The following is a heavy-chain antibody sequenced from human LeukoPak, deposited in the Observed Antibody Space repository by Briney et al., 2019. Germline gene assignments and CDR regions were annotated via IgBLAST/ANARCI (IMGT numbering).Heavy chain of an antibody. CDR2: ISSSSSYI. D-gene: IGHD4-17*01. Sequence: GGSLRLSCAASGFTFSSYSMNWVRQAPGKGLEWVSSISSSSSYIYYADSVKGRFTISRDNAKNSLYLQMNSLRAEDTAVHYCARTTVTDDSTFDYWGQGTLVTVSS. CDR3: ARTTVTDDSTFDY. CDR1: GFTFSSYS. J-gene: IGHJ4*02. V-gene: IGHV3-21*01.